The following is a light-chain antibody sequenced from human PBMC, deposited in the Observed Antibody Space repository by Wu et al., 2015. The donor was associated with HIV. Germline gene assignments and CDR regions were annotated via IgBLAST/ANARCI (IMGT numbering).Light chain of an antibody. CDR1: QSVNNN. CDR3: QQYNNWPPYT. V-gene: IGKV3-15*01. CDR2: GAS. J-gene: IGKJ2*01. Sequence: EIVMTQSPVTLSVSPGARVTLSCRASQSVNNNLAWYQQKPGQAPRLLIYGASTRATGIPARLSGSGSGTEFTLTIESMQSEDFAVYYCQQYNNWPPYTFGQGTKVEIK.